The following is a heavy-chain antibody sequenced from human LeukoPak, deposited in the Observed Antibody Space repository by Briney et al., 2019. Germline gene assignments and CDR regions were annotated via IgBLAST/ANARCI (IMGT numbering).Heavy chain of an antibody. CDR2: ISAYNGNT. D-gene: IGHD6-6*01. Sequence: ASVKVSCKASGYTFTSYAMNWVRQAPGQGLEWMGWISAYNGNTNYAQKFQGRVTITADESTSTAYMELSSLRSEDTAVYYCARYSSSPPYYYYYGMDVWGQGTTVTVSS. CDR1: GYTFTSYA. J-gene: IGHJ6*02. CDR3: ARYSSSPPYYYYYGMDV. V-gene: IGHV1-18*01.